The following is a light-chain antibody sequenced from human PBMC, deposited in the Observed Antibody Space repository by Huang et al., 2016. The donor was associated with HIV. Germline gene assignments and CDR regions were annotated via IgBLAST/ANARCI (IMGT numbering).Light chain of an antibody. Sequence: DIQMTQSPSSLSASVGDRVTITCRARQSITTYLKWYQQKPGQAPKLLIDAASSLQSGVPSSFSGSGSGTDFTLTITSLQPEDFATYYCQQTYSAPPLTFGGGTKVEI. V-gene: IGKV1-39*01. CDR2: AAS. J-gene: IGKJ4*01. CDR3: QQTYSAPPLT. CDR1: QSITTY.